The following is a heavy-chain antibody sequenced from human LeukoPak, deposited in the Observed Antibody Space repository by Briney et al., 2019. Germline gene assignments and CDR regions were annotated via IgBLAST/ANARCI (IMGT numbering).Heavy chain of an antibody. CDR2: MNPNSGNT. V-gene: IGHV1-8*02. CDR1: GYAFTSYG. CDR3: ARGGLYSSGPTADY. D-gene: IGHD6-19*01. Sequence: ASVKVSCKASGYAFTSYGISWVRQATGQGLEWMGWMNPNSGNTGYAQKFQGRVTMTRNTSISTAYMELSSLRSEDTAVYYCARGGLYSSGPTADYWGQGTLVTVSS. J-gene: IGHJ4*02.